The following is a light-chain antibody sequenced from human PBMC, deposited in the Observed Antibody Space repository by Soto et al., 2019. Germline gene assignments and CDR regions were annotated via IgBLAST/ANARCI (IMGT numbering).Light chain of an antibody. CDR1: QGISSY. CDR2: AAS. J-gene: IGKJ5*01. V-gene: IGKV1-9*01. CDR3: QQLHSYPPT. Sequence: IQLTQSPSSLSASVGDRVTITCRASQGISSYLAWYQQKPGKAPKLLIYAASTLQSGVPSRFSGSGSRTDFTLTISSLQPEDFATYFCQQLHSYPPTFGQGTRLEIK.